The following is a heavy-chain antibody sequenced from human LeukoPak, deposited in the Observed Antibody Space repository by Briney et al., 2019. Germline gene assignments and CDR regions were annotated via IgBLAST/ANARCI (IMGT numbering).Heavy chain of an antibody. CDR1: GYTFTSYY. CDR3: ARDLPVAGTSRCFGY. V-gene: IGHV1-46*01. J-gene: IGHJ4*02. Sequence: ASVKVSCKASGYTFTSYYMHWVRPAPGQGLEWMGIINPSGGSTSYAQKFQGRVTMSRDTSTSTVYMELSSLRSEDTAVYYCARDLPVAGTSRCFGYWGQGTLVTVSS. CDR2: INPSGGST. D-gene: IGHD6-19*01.